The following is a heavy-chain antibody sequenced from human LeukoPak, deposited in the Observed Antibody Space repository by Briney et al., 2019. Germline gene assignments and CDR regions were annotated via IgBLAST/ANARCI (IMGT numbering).Heavy chain of an antibody. V-gene: IGHV4-59*12. CDR1: GGSIGTYY. CDR2: IYYSGST. D-gene: IGHD6-6*01. CDR3: ARVDTAVAARPALFDY. Sequence: PSETLSLTCTISGGSIGTYYWSWIRQPPGKGLEWIGNIYYSGSTTYNNSLESRVTISLDTPKNQFSLELSSVAAADTAVYYCARVDTAVAARPALFDYWGQGTLVTVSS. J-gene: IGHJ4*02.